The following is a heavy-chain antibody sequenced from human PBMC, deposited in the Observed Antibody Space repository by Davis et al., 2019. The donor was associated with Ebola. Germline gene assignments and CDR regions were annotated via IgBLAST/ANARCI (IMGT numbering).Heavy chain of an antibody. Sequence: MPSETLSLTCIVSGGSIRSLYWSWIRQPPGKGLEWIGYIYYSGNTNYNPALESRVTISVDTSKNQFSLKLSSVTTADTAVYYCARDSREYYYDSSGYYALYYFDYWGQGTLVTVSS. CDR2: IYYSGNT. D-gene: IGHD3-22*01. CDR3: ARDSREYYYDSSGYYALYYFDY. CDR1: GGSIRSLY. V-gene: IGHV4-59*11. J-gene: IGHJ4*02.